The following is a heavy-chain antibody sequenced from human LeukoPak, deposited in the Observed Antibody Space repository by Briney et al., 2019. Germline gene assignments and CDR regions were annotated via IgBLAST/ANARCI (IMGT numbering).Heavy chain of an antibody. CDR3: AKGGRRHYGDYVAF. J-gene: IGHJ4*02. D-gene: IGHD4-17*01. V-gene: IGHV3-23*01. CDR2: ISASGDNT. Sequence: GGSLRLSCDASGFTVNSYAMSWVRQAPGKGLEWVSVISASGDNTYYADSVKGRFTTSRDDSKNTVYLQMNSLRADDTAVYHCAKGGRRHYGDYVAFWGQGTLVTVSS. CDR1: GFTVNSYA.